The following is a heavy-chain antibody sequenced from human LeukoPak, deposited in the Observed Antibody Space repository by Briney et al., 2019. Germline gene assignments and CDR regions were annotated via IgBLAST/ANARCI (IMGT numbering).Heavy chain of an antibody. CDR2: INHSGST. CDR1: GGSFSGYY. V-gene: IGHV4-34*01. CDR3: ARRPSGAFVGPDY. J-gene: IGHJ4*02. D-gene: IGHD3/OR15-3a*01. Sequence: SETLSLTCAVYGGSFSGYYWSWIRQPPGKGLEWIGEINHSGSTNYNPSLKSRVTISVDTSKNQFSLKLSSVTAADTAVYYCARRPSGAFVGPDYWGQGTLVTVSS.